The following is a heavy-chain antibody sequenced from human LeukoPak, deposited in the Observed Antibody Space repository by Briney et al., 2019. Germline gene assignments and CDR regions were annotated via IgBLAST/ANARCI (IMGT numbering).Heavy chain of an antibody. Sequence: GSLRLSCAASGFTFRDYFMSWVRQAPGKGLEWISYISNTGSPIYFADSVKGRFTISRDNAKNSLYLQMNSLRAEDTAVYYCARSGEGQLSGWGQGTLVTVSS. J-gene: IGHJ4*02. CDR1: GFTFRDYF. CDR2: ISNTGSPI. CDR3: ARSGEGQLSG. V-gene: IGHV3-11*01. D-gene: IGHD3-16*01.